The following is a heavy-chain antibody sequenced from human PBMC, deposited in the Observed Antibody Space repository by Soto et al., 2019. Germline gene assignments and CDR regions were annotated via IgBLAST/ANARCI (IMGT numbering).Heavy chain of an antibody. D-gene: IGHD1-7*01. J-gene: IGHJ2*01. CDR3: ARDDRTGTHWYFDL. CDR2: ISYDGSDK. CDR1: GFTFSSYA. Sequence: QVQLVESGGGVVQPGRSLRLSCAASGFTFSSYAMHWVRQAPGKGLEWVAAISYDGSDKYYAESMKGQFTISRDNSKNTLYLQMNSLRTEETAVYHCARDDRTGTHWYFDLWGRGTLVTVSS. V-gene: IGHV3-30-3*01.